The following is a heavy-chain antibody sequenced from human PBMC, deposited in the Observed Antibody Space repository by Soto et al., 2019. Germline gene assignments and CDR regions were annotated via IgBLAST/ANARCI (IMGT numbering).Heavy chain of an antibody. V-gene: IGHV1-69*06. J-gene: IGHJ6*02. D-gene: IGHD6-6*01. Sequence: SVKVSCKASGGTFSSYAISWVRQAPGQGLEWMGGIIPIFGTANYAQKFQGRVTITADKSTSTAYMELSSLRSEDTAVYYCARDRAQYSSSSLSYYYYGMDVWGQGTTVTVSS. CDR1: GGTFSSYA. CDR3: ARDRAQYSSSSLSYYYYGMDV. CDR2: IIPIFGTA.